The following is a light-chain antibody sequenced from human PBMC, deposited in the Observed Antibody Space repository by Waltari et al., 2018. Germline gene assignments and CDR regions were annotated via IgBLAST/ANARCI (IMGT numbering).Light chain of an antibody. J-gene: IGLJ2*01. Sequence: FMLTQPHSVSESPGKTVTISCTRTSGSISSYYVLWYQQRPGSAPTTVIYDDDLRPSGVPDRFSGSIDSSSNSASLTISGLKTEDEADYYCQSYDDTTNQVFGGGTKLTVL. CDR1: SGSISSYY. CDR2: DDD. V-gene: IGLV6-57*04. CDR3: QSYDDTTNQV.